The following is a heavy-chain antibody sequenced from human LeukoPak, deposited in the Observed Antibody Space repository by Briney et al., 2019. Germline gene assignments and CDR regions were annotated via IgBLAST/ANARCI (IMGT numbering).Heavy chain of an antibody. CDR3: ARDFTTYCTHGVRSDRNWFDP. V-gene: IGHV1-2*06. J-gene: IGHJ5*02. D-gene: IGHD2-8*01. CDR2: INPNSGGT. CDR1: GYTFTGYY. Sequence: ASVKVSCKASGYTFTGYYMHWVRQAPGQGLEWMGRINPNSGGTNYAQKFQGRVTMTRDTSISTAYMELSRLRSDDTAVYYCARDFTTYCTHGVRSDRNWFDPWGQGTLVTVSS.